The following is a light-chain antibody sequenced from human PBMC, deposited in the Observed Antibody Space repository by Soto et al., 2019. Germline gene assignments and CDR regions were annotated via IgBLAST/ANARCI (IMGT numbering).Light chain of an antibody. CDR3: QHRSAWPIT. Sequence: EIVLTQSPATLSLSPGERATLSCRASQSVRSYLVWYQQKPGQPPRLLVYDVSKRATGIPARFSGSGSGTDFTLTINSLEPEDFAVYYCQHRSAWPITFGGGTKVEIK. J-gene: IGKJ4*01. V-gene: IGKV3-11*01. CDR2: DVS. CDR1: QSVRSY.